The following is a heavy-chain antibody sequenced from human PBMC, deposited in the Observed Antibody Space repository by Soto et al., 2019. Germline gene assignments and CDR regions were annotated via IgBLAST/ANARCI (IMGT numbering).Heavy chain of an antibody. D-gene: IGHD6-19*01. Sequence: EVQLVESGGGLVQPGGSLRLSCAASGFTFSSYDMHWVRQATGKGLEWVSAIGTAGDTYYPGSVKGRFTISRENAKNSLDLQINSLRAGDTSVYYCARGGAVAGSKYRGYYYYGMDVWGQGTTVTVSS. CDR2: IGTAGDT. CDR1: GFTFSSYD. V-gene: IGHV3-13*01. J-gene: IGHJ6*02. CDR3: ARGGAVAGSKYRGYYYYGMDV.